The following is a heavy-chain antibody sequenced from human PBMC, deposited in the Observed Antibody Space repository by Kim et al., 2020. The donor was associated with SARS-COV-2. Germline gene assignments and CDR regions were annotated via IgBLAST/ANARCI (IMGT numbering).Heavy chain of an antibody. V-gene: IGHV4-34*01. Sequence: NHNPSLKRRITDSGDTSKNQFSLKLSSVPAADTAVYYCARRKYYDHAFHIWGQGTMVSVSS. CDR3: ARRKYYDHAFHI. D-gene: IGHD3-22*01. J-gene: IGHJ3*02.